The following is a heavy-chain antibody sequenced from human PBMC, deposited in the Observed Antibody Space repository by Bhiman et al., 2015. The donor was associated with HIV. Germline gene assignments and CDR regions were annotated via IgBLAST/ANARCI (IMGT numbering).Heavy chain of an antibody. J-gene: IGHJ4*02. V-gene: IGHV3-7*05. CDR3: ASGLGFIYGYVRRDQNYLDY. CDR1: GFTFSNYW. D-gene: IGHD5-18*01. Sequence: EVQLVESGGGLVQPGGSLRLSCAASGFTFSNYWMTWVRQAPGKGLEWVADISRDGSEAKYVDSVEGRFTISRDNAKNSLYLQMNSLRVEDTAVYFCASGLGFIYGYVRRDQNYLDYWGRGTQVTVSS. CDR2: ISRDGSEA.